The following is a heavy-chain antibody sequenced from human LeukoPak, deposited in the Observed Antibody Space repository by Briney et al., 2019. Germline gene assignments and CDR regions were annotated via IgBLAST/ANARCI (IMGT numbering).Heavy chain of an antibody. CDR1: GFIFSNYG. CDR3: ARDPGSWSDY. D-gene: IGHD6-13*01. V-gene: IGHV3-21*01. Sequence: GGSLRLSCAASGFIFSNYGMSWVRQAPGKGLEWVSSISSSSSYIYYADSVKGRFTISRDNAKNSLYLQMNSLRAEDTAVYYCARDPGSWSDYWGQGTLVTVSS. CDR2: ISSSSSYI. J-gene: IGHJ4*02.